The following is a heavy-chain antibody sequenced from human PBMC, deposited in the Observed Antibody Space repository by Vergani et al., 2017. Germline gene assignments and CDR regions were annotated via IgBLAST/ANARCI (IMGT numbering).Heavy chain of an antibody. CDR3: AREAASYSSSWNAIDY. CDR2: FDPEDGET. CDR1: GSTLTELS. V-gene: IGHV1-24*01. J-gene: IGHJ4*02. D-gene: IGHD6-13*01. Sequence: QVQLVQSGAEVKKPGASVKVSCKVSGSTLTELSMHWVRQAPGKGLEWLGGFDPEDGETIYAQKFQGRVTMTEDTSTDTAYMELSSLRSEDTAVYYCAREAASYSSSWNAIDYWGQGTLVTISS.